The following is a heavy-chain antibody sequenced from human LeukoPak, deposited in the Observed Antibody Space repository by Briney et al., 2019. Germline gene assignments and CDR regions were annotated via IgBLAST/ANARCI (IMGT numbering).Heavy chain of an antibody. Sequence: PGGSLRLSCAASGFTFSTYGTHWVRQAPGKGLEWVAVIAYDGKTTYYADSVKGRFTISRDNAKNSLYLQMNSLRAEDTAVYYCARGSGSYSNRWGQGTLVTVSS. CDR3: ARGSGSYSNR. V-gene: IGHV3-30*03. J-gene: IGHJ5*02. CDR2: IAYDGKTT. CDR1: GFTFSTYG. D-gene: IGHD1-26*01.